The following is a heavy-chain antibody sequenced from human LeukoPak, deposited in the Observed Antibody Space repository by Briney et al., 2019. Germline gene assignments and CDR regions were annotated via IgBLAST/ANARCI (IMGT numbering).Heavy chain of an antibody. CDR3: ARGHHSSGWYGY. CDR2: INHSGST. CDR1: GGSFSGYY. J-gene: IGHJ4*02. Sequence: PSETLSLTCAVYGGSFSGYYWSWIRQPPGKGLEWIGEINHSGSTNYNPSLKSRVTISVDTSKNQFSLKLSSVTAADTAVYYCARGHHSSGWYGYWGQGTLVTVSS. V-gene: IGHV4-34*01. D-gene: IGHD6-19*01.